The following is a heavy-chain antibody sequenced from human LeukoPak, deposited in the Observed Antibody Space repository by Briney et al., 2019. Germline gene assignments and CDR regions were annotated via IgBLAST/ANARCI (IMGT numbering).Heavy chain of an antibody. Sequence: GASVKVSCKASGGTFSSYAISWVRQAPGQGLEWMGRIIPILGIANYAQKFQGRVSMTRDTSISTAYMELSRLRSDDTAVYYCARNTINWFDPWGQGVLVTVSS. D-gene: IGHD5-24*01. CDR2: IIPILGIA. J-gene: IGHJ5*02. V-gene: IGHV1-69*04. CDR3: ARNTINWFDP. CDR1: GGTFSSYA.